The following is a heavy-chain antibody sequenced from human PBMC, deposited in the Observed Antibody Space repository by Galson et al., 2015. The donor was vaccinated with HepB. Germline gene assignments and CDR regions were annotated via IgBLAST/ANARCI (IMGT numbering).Heavy chain of an antibody. Sequence: SLRLSCAASGFIFSDYAMHWVRQAPGKGLEWVAVISPGGGVEVYPDSVRGRFTISRDNSKQTLFLQMNSLRAEDTAVYYCARDPIPGAPDYLDYWGQGILVTVSS. CDR2: ISPGGGVE. CDR3: ARDPIPGAPDYLDY. CDR1: GFIFSDYA. D-gene: IGHD2-2*01. J-gene: IGHJ4*02. V-gene: IGHV3-30-3*01.